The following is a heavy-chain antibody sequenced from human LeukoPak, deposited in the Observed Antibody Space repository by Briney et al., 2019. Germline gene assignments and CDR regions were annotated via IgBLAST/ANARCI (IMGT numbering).Heavy chain of an antibody. D-gene: IGHD4-23*01. J-gene: IGHJ2*01. V-gene: IGHV3-53*01. Sequence: GGSLRLSYAASGFTVSSNYMSWVRQAPGKGLEWVSVIYSGGSTYYADSVKGRFTISRDNSKNTLFLQMNSLRAEDTAVYYCARPHGGNYWYFDLWGRGTLVTVSS. CDR1: GFTVSSNY. CDR3: ARPHGGNYWYFDL. CDR2: IYSGGST.